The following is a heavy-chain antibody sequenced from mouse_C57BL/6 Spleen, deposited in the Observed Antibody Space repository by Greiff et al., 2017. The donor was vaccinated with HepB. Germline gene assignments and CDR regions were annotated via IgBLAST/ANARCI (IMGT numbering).Heavy chain of an antibody. CDR2: SRNKANDYTT. CDR3: ARDGGPRAMDY. J-gene: IGHJ4*01. CDR1: GFTFSDFY. V-gene: IGHV7-1*01. Sequence: EVNLVESGGGLVQSGRSLRLSCATSGFTFSDFYMEWVRQAPGKGLEWIAASRNKANDYTTEYGASVKGRFIVSRDTSQSILYLQMNALRAEDTAIYYCARDGGPRAMDYWGQGTSVTVSS.